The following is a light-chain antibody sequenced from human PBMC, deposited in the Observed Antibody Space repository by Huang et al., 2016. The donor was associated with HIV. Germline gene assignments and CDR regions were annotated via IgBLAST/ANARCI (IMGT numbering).Light chain of an antibody. CDR1: QRISSN. V-gene: IGKV3-15*01. CDR3: QQYDDWPPYT. J-gene: IGKJ2*01. Sequence: EVVMTQSPATLSVSPGERATLSCRASQRISSNLAWYQQKPGQAPRLLIYGASTRATGIPARFTGSGSGTEFTLTISILQSEDYAVYFCQQYDDWPPYTFGQGTKLDIK. CDR2: GAS.